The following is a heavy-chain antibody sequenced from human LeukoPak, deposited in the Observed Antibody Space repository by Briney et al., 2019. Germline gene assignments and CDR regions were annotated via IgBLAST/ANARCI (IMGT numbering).Heavy chain of an antibody. CDR1: DGSISGSY. CDR2: IYYIGRT. CDR3: ARHSGTYMDY. J-gene: IGHJ4*02. D-gene: IGHD1-26*01. V-gene: IGHV4-59*08. Sequence: SETLSLTCTVSDGSISGSYWNWIRQPPGKGLEWIGNIYYIGRTNYNPSLKSRVTISVDTSKNQVSLKLTSVTAADTAVYYCARHSGTYMDYWGQGTLVTVSS.